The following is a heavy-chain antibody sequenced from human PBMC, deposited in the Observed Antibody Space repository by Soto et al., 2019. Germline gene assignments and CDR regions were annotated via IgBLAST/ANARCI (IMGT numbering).Heavy chain of an antibody. D-gene: IGHD3-10*01. Sequence: PSETLSLTCAVSGGSIGTYYWNWIRQPAGKGLEWIGRITTSGTTTYNTSLKSRVSMSVDTSKNQFSMKLSSVTAADTAIYYCARDYGVSNILDYWGQGTLVTVSS. CDR2: ITTSGTT. J-gene: IGHJ4*02. V-gene: IGHV4-4*07. CDR3: ARDYGVSNILDY. CDR1: GGSIGTYY.